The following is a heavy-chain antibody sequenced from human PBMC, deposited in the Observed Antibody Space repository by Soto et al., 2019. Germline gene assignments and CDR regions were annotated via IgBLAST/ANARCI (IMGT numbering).Heavy chain of an antibody. CDR3: ARGYCSGGSCYDDYYYMDV. V-gene: IGHV1-2*04. D-gene: IGHD2-15*01. J-gene: IGHJ6*03. CDR2: INPNSGGT. CDR1: GYTFTGYY. Sequence: ASVKVSCKASGYTFTGYYMHWVRQAPGQGLDWMGWINPNSGGTNYAQKFQGWVTMTRDTSISTAYMELSRLRSDDTAVYYCARGYCSGGSCYDDYYYMDVWGKGTTVTVSS.